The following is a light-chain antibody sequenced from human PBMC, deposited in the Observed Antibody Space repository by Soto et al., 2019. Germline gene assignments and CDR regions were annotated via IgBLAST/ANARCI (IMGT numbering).Light chain of an antibody. CDR2: GAS. Sequence: EIVMTQSPATLSVSPGERATLSCRASQSVSSNLAWYQQKPGQAPRLLIYGASNRATGIPARFSGSGSGTEFTRTISSLQSEYFAVYYCQQYNSWPRGTFGQGTRLEIK. CDR3: QQYNSWPRGT. J-gene: IGKJ5*01. V-gene: IGKV3-15*01. CDR1: QSVSSN.